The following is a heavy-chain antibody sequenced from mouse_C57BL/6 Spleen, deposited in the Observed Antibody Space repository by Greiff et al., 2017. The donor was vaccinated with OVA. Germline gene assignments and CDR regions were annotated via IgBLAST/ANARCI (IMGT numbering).Heavy chain of an antibody. V-gene: IGHV6-3*01. Sequence: EVQRVESGGGLVQPGGSMKLSCVASGFTFSNYWMNWVRQSPEKGLEWVAQIRLKSDNYATHYAESVKGRFTISRDDYKSSVYLQMNNLRAEDTGIYYCTGGLWDGFPDYWGQGTTLTVSS. D-gene: IGHD2-3*01. CDR2: IRLKSDNYAT. CDR3: TGGLWDGFPDY. J-gene: IGHJ2*01. CDR1: GFTFSNYW.